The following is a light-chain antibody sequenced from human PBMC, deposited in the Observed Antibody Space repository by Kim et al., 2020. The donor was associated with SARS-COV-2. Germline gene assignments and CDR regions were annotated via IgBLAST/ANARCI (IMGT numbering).Light chain of an antibody. CDR1: QSISNY. V-gene: IGKV1-39*01. J-gene: IGKJ2*01. CDR2: AAS. CDR3: QQSCNTPHT. Sequence: DIQMTQSPSSLSASVGDRVTITCRASQSISNYLNWYQQKPGKAPKLLIYAASSLQSEVPSRFSGSGSGTDFTLTISSLQPEDFATYYCQQSCNTPHTFGQGTKLEIK.